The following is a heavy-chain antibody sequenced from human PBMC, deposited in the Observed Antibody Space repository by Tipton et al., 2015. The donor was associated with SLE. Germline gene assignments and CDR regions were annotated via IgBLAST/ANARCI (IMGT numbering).Heavy chain of an antibody. CDR2: IHTSGST. Sequence: TLSLTCTVSGGSIRSGSYSWSWIRQPAGKGLEWIGRIHTSGSTNYNPSLKSRVTISTGTSKNQFSLKLSSVTAADTAVYYCARVWGCGDAFDIWGQGTMVTVSS. CDR3: ARVWGCGDAFDI. V-gene: IGHV4-61*02. D-gene: IGHD3-16*01. CDR1: GGSIRSGSYS. J-gene: IGHJ3*02.